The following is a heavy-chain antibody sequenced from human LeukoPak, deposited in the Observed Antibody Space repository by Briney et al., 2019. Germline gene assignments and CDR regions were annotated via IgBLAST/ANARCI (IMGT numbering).Heavy chain of an antibody. CDR2: INHSGST. CDR1: GGSFSGYY. CDR3: ARGNWLLDY. D-gene: IGHD3-22*01. Sequence: PSETLSLTCAAYGGSFSGYYWSWIRQPPGKGLEWIGEINHSGSTNYNPSLKSRVTISVDTSKNQFSLKLSSVTAADTAVYYCARGNWLLDYWGQGTLVTVSS. J-gene: IGHJ4*02. V-gene: IGHV4-34*01.